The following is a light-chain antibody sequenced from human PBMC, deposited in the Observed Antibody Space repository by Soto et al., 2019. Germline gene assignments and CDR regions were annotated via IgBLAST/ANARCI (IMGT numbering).Light chain of an antibody. Sequence: EIVMTHSPATLSVFPGERATLSCSASQSVNSHLAWYQQKPGQAPSLLIYDASTRATGIPARFSGSGSGTEFTLTISSLQSEDSAVYYCQQYSDWPPVTFGGGTKVDIK. CDR3: QQYSDWPPVT. V-gene: IGKV3D-15*01. CDR2: DAS. CDR1: QSVNSH. J-gene: IGKJ4*01.